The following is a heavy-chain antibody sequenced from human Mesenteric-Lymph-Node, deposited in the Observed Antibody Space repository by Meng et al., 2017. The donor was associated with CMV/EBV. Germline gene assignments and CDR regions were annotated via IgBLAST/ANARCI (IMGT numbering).Heavy chain of an antibody. Sequence: LRLSCTVSGDHIDSGDFYWTWIRQPPGKGLEWMGYVSYNGNTHYRPSLSSRLTISVDRSKDQFSLRLTSVTASGTAIYYCARDDVRRIKHNFYSNGMDAWGQGTTVTVSS. D-gene: IGHD1-20*01. CDR2: VSYNGNT. J-gene: IGHJ6*02. CDR3: ARDDVRRIKHNFYSNGMDA. V-gene: IGHV4-30-4*08. CDR1: GDHIDSGDFY.